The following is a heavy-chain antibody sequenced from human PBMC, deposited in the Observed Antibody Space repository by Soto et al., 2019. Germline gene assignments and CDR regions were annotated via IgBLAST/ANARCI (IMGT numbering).Heavy chain of an antibody. D-gene: IGHD4-17*01. CDR1: GGSISSGGYY. V-gene: IGHV4-31*03. CDR3: ARADGAHGDYGDYVPPYYFDY. CDR2: IYYSGST. Sequence: SETLSLPCTVSGGSISSGGYYWSWIRQPPGKGLEWIGYIYYSGSTYYNPSLKSRVTISVDTSKNQFSLKLSSVTAADTAVYYCARADGAHGDYGDYVPPYYFDYWGQGTLVTVSS. J-gene: IGHJ4*02.